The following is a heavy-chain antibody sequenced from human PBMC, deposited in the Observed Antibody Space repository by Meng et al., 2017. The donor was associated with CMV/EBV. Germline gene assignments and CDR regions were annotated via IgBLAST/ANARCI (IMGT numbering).Heavy chain of an antibody. CDR2: ISSSSSYI. J-gene: IGHJ6*02. Sequence: GESLKISCAASGFTFSNSDMNWVRQAPGKGLEWVSSISSSSSYIYYADSVKGRFTISRDNAKNSLYLQMNSLRAEDTAVYYCARDYDGSGEGYYYGMDVWGQGTTVTVSS. D-gene: IGHD3-10*01. V-gene: IGHV3-21*01. CDR3: ARDYDGSGEGYYYGMDV. CDR1: GFTFSNSD.